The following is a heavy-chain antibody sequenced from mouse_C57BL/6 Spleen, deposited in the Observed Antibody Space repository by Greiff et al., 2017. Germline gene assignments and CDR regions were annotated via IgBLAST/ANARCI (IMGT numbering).Heavy chain of an antibody. V-gene: IGHV1-61*01. CDR3: ARSYDVYYPAWFAY. J-gene: IGHJ3*01. CDR2: IYPSDSET. CDR1: GYTFTSYW. Sequence: VQLQQPGAELVRPGSSVKLSCKASGYTFTSYWMDWVKQRPGQGLEWIGNIYPSDSETHYNQKFKNKATLTVDKSSSTAYMQLSSLTSEDSAVYYCARSYDVYYPAWFAYWGQGTLVTVSA. D-gene: IGHD2-3*01.